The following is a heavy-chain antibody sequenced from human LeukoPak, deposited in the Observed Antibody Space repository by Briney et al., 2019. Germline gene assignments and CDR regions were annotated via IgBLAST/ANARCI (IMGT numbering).Heavy chain of an antibody. J-gene: IGHJ6*02. CDR1: GGTFSSYA. V-gene: IGHV1-69*04. CDR2: IIPILGIA. Sequence: SVKVSCKASGGTFSSYAISWVRQAPGQGLEWMGRIIPILGIANYAQKFQGRVTMTRDTSTSTVYMELSSLRSEDTAVYYCARDSRGYSGYYYYYYGMDVWGQGTTVTVSS. CDR3: ARDSRGYSGYYYYYYGMDV. D-gene: IGHD5-12*01.